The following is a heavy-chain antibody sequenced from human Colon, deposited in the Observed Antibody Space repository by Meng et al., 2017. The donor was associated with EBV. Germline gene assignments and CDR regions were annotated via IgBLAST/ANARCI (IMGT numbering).Heavy chain of an antibody. CDR1: GDSITSGGYS. CDR3: VRDTRRGGGWFDP. Sequence: QGSGSGTARPSQTLSLTCAVSGDSITSGGYSWTWIRQPPGKGLEWIGYIYHGVNIYYTPSLRSRVTISVDKSRNQFSLKLTSVSAADTAVYYCVRDTRRGGGWFDPWGQGTLVTVSS. J-gene: IGHJ5*02. V-gene: IGHV4-30-2*01. D-gene: IGHD3-10*01. CDR2: IYHGVNI.